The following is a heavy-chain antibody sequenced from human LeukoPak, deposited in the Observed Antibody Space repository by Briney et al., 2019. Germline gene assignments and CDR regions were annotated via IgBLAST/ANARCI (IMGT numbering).Heavy chain of an antibody. Sequence: SETLPLTCTVSADSINSGGYYWSWIRQPPGKGLEWIGSIDHSGSSYYSPSLKSRVTISVDRSKNQFSLHLTSVTAADTAVYYCARDPGVGWFEPWGQGTLVTVSS. CDR3: ARDPGVGWFEP. J-gene: IGHJ5*02. CDR1: ADSINSGGYY. CDR2: IDHSGSS. V-gene: IGHV4-30-2*01. D-gene: IGHD3-10*01.